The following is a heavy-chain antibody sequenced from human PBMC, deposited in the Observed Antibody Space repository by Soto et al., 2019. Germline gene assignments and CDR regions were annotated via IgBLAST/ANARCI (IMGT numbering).Heavy chain of an antibody. CDR1: GYTFTSYG. D-gene: IGHD3-9*01. CDR2: ISAYNGDT. J-gene: IGHJ5*02. V-gene: IGHV1-18*01. CDR3: VRDRGTVLASPVILNTPNWFDP. Sequence: QVQLVQSGAEVKKPGASVKVSCKASGYTFTSYGISWVRQAPGQGLEWMGWISAYNGDTKYAEKLQGRVTMTTDTSTSTAHMELRSLRSDDTAVYYCVRDRGTVLASPVILNTPNWFDPWGQGTLVTVSS.